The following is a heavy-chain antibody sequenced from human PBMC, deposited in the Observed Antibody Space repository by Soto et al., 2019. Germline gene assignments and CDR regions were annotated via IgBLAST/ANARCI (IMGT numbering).Heavy chain of an antibody. CDR1: GGSISTDGNY. Sequence: QVQLQESGPGLVKPSQTLSLTCTVSGGSISTDGNYWSWVRQHPGKGLEWIGYIYYSATTDYNPSFKSRVTLSVDTTKNQFSLKMTSVTAAATAVYYCAGDTGGNSGSFDIWAQGTLVTVSS. CDR2: IYYSATT. J-gene: IGHJ3*02. D-gene: IGHD2-21*02. V-gene: IGHV4-31*03. CDR3: AGDTGGNSGSFDI.